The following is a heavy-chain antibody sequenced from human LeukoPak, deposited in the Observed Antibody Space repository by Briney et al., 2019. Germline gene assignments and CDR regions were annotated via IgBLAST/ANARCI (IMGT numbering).Heavy chain of an antibody. V-gene: IGHV3-30-3*01. J-gene: IGHJ4*03. CDR1: GFTFSRYA. D-gene: IGHD3-22*01. Sequence: GRSVRLSCAASGFTFSRYAVHWVRQAPGKGLEWVTFISFDGNIKYYADSVKGRFTISRDNSKKTVYLQMNSLRPEDTALYYCARDLSSYYCIDYWGNGTMVTVSS. CDR3: ARDLSSYYCIDY. CDR2: ISFDGNIK.